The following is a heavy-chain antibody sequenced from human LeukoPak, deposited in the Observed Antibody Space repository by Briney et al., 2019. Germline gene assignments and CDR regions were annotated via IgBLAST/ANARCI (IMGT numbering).Heavy chain of an antibody. D-gene: IGHD6-19*01. CDR2: ISSNGGST. CDR1: GFTFSSYA. J-gene: IGHJ4*02. Sequence: GGSLRLSCAASGFTFSSYAMHWVRQAPGKGLEYVSAISSNGGSTYYANSVKGRFTISRDNSKNTLYLQMGSLRAGDMAVYYCARDLLVSGWYYFDYWGQGTLVTVSS. V-gene: IGHV3-64*01. CDR3: ARDLLVSGWYYFDY.